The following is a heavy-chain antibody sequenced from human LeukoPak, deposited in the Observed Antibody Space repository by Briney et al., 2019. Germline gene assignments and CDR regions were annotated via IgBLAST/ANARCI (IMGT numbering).Heavy chain of an antibody. CDR3: ARAPRLGAKRFDP. CDR1: GFTFTTYW. V-gene: IGHV3-7*01. CDR2: IKQDGTEK. J-gene: IGHJ5*02. D-gene: IGHD1-26*01. Sequence: GGSLRLSCAASGFTFTTYWMSWVRQAPGKGLEWVANIKQDGTEKYYVDSVKGRFTISRDNAKNSLYLQMNSLRAEDTAVYYCARAPRLGAKRFDPWGQGTLVTVSS.